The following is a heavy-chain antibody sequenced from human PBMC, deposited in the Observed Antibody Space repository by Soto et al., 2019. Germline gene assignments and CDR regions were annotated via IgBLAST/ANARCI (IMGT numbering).Heavy chain of an antibody. CDR3: ETCRFRVHAYAT. J-gene: IGHJ3*02. V-gene: IGHV3-53*01. CDR1: GLTVRGNRY. D-gene: IGHD2-2*01. Sequence: GGSRRLSCVASGLTVRGNRYMAWLRPAAGNGPEWVSGAYDLDGTYYADSVRGRFTTSIDSSRTTVYLQMRDLRPEDEALDFCETCRFRVHAYATSAQCTMSTVS. CDR2: AYDLDGT.